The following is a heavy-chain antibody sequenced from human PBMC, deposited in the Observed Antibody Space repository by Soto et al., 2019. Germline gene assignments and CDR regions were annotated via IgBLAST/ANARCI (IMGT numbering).Heavy chain of an antibody. CDR1: GFTFSSSW. V-gene: IGHV3-74*01. J-gene: IGHJ4*02. D-gene: IGHD6-19*01. Sequence: GGSLRLSCAASGFTFSSSWMHWVRQAPGKGLVWVSRINSGASTTNYADSVKGRFTISRDNARNTLYLQMDSLTAEDTAVYYWARGPSGWFGYDYWVKVGLVTVFS. CDR3: ARGPSGWFGYDY. CDR2: INSGASTT.